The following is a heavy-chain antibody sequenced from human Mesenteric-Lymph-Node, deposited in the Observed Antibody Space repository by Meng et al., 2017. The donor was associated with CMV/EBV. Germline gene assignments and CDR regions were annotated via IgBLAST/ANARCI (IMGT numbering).Heavy chain of an antibody. D-gene: IGHD3-10*01. CDR3: ARENYFFGSGSLFDY. J-gene: IGHJ4*02. V-gene: IGHV3-7*01. CDR2: IKYDGSEK. CDR1: GFTFSSYG. Sequence: GESLKISCAASGFTFSSYGMHWVRQAPGKGLEWVANIKYDGSEKYYVDSVKGRFTISRDNAKNSLYLQMNSLRAEDTAVYFCARENYFFGSGSLFDYWGQGTLVTVSS.